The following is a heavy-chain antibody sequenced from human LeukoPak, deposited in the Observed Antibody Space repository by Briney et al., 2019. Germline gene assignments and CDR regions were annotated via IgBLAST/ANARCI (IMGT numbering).Heavy chain of an antibody. V-gene: IGHV3-30*03. Sequence: GGSLRLSCAPSGFTFSRHGMHWVRQAPGKGLEWVAIISNDGSRKYYAHSVEGRFTISRDNSKNTLYLQMDSLRTEDTAVYYCARDRARNYFDYWGQGTLVTVSS. CDR1: GFTFSRHG. D-gene: IGHD6-6*01. CDR3: ARDRARNYFDY. CDR2: ISNDGSRK. J-gene: IGHJ4*02.